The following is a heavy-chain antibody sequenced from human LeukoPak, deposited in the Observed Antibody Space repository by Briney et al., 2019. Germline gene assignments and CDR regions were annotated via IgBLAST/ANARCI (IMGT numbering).Heavy chain of an antibody. CDR3: ARPRQNCDGSGAFAI. J-gene: IGHJ3*02. V-gene: IGHV4-59*08. CDR2: ISSSGST. CDR1: GGSISNYY. Sequence: KPSETLSLTCTVSGGSISNYYWSWIRQPPGKGLKWIGYISSSGSTNYSPSLKRRVTISMTTSKNQFSLKLSSVPAAHTAVSYCARPRQNCDGSGAFAIWGQGTMVTV. D-gene: IGHD3-22*01.